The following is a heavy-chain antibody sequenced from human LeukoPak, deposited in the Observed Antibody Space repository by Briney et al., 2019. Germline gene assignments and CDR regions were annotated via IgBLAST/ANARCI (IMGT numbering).Heavy chain of an antibody. CDR1: GFTFSSYS. J-gene: IGHJ4*02. CDR2: IRYDGSNK. V-gene: IGHV3-30*02. Sequence: GGSLRLSCAASGFTFSSYSMNWVRQAPGKGLEWVAFIRYDGSNKYYADSVKGRFTISRDNSKNTLYLQMNSLRAEDTAVYYRAKDRAGYCSGGSCFSSFDYWGQGTLVTVSS. D-gene: IGHD2-15*01. CDR3: AKDRAGYCSGGSCFSSFDY.